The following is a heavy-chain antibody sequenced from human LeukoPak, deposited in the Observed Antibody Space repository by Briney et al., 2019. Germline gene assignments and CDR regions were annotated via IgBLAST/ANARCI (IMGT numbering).Heavy chain of an antibody. J-gene: IGHJ3*02. CDR1: GFTFSSYA. CDR2: ISGSGGST. CDR3: AKDVFRDDAFDI. Sequence: PGGSLRLSCAASGFTFSSYAMSWVRQAPGKGLEWVSAISGSGGSTYYADSVEGRFTISRDNSKNTLYLQVNSLRAEDTAVYYCAKDVFRDDAFDIWGQGTMVTVSS. D-gene: IGHD5/OR15-5a*01. V-gene: IGHV3-23*01.